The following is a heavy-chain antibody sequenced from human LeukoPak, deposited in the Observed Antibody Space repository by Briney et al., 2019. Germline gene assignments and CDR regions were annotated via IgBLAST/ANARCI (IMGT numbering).Heavy chain of an antibody. CDR3: ARDNSVGETAWWFDP. J-gene: IGHJ5*02. Sequence: ASVKVSCKASGYTFTGYYMHWVRQAPGQGLEWMGLINPSGSSRTYAQRFQGRVTMTRDISTSTDYMELTSLTSDDTAMYYCARDNSVGETAWWFDPWGQGTLVTVSS. CDR1: GYTFTGYY. V-gene: IGHV1-46*01. CDR2: INPSGSSR. D-gene: IGHD1-26*01.